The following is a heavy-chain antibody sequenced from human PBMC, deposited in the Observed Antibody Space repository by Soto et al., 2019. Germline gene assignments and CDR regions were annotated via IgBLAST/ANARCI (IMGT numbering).Heavy chain of an antibody. Sequence: QVQLQESGPGLVKPSETLSLTCNVSGGSVVSGDYYWSWIRQPPGKGLEWIGYVSYSGGTNYNPSFTSGVPMVIDASKHAFSLRRSSVTAAETAVYYCARGIGHVPCEHLGRGILVTVSS. V-gene: IGHV4-61*08. J-gene: IGHJ4*02. D-gene: IGHD2-15*01. CDR2: VSYSGGT. CDR1: GGSVVSGDYY. CDR3: ARGIGHVPCEH.